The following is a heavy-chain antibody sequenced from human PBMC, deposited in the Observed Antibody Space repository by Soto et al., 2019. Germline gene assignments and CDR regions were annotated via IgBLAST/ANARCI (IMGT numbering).Heavy chain of an antibody. CDR3: AQSYYYGSGSYSNWFDP. J-gene: IGHJ5*02. CDR2: IIPILGIA. V-gene: IGHV1-69*02. CDR1: GGTFSSYT. Sequence: ASVKVSCKASGGTFSSYTISWVRQAPGQGLEWMGRIIPILGIANYAQKFQGRVTITADKSTSTAYMELSSLRSEDTAVYYCAQSYYYGSGSYSNWFDPWGQGTLVTVSS. D-gene: IGHD3-10*01.